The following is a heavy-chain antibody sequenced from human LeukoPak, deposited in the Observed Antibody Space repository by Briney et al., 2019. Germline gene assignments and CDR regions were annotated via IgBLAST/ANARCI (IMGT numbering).Heavy chain of an antibody. D-gene: IGHD6-13*01. J-gene: IGHJ4*02. Sequence: GRSLRLSCVASGFIFRNYAMHWVRQAPGEGLEWVAVGSHDGRNKIYGDSVKGRFTISRDNSKNTVYLQMDNLRPEDTAVYYCAKDRDSSTWSFFDFWGQGTLVTVSS. CDR2: GSHDGRNK. V-gene: IGHV3-30*18. CDR1: GFIFRNYA. CDR3: AKDRDSSTWSFFDF.